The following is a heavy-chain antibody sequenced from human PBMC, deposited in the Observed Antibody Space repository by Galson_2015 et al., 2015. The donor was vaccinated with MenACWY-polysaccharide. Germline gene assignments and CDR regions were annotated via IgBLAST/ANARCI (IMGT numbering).Heavy chain of an antibody. D-gene: IGHD4-11*01. CDR2: LYSGGNT. Sequence: SLRLSCAASDFSVTTSHMSWVRQTPGRGLEWVAALYSGGNTFYVDSVEARFTISRDNSKNTLYLHMNILRAEDTGVYYCTRTRDYNPIELWGQGTLVTVSS. V-gene: IGHV3-53*01. CDR1: DFSVTTSH. J-gene: IGHJ4*02. CDR3: TRTRDYNPIEL.